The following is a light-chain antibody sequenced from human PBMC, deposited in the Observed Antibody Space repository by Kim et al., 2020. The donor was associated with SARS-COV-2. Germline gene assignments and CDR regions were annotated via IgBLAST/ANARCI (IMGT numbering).Light chain of an antibody. J-gene: IGLJ3*02. Sequence: VALGQTVRITCQGASLRSYYARWYQQKPGQAPVPVIYGKNNRPSGIPDRFSGSSSGNTASLTITGAQAEDEADYYCNSRDSSGNRVFGGGTQLTVL. CDR2: GKN. CDR1: SLRSYY. V-gene: IGLV3-19*01. CDR3: NSRDSSGNRV.